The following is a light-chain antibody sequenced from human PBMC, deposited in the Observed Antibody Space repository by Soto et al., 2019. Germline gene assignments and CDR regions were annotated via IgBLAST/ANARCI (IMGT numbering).Light chain of an antibody. CDR3: QHYNNWPPV. CDR2: GAS. CDR1: QSVNAN. V-gene: IGKV3-15*01. J-gene: IGKJ1*01. Sequence: EVLMTQSPATLSVSPGERATLSCRASQSVNANLAWYQQKPGQAPRLLIHGASTRATDIPARFSGSGSGTEFTLTISSLQSEDFAVYYCQHYNNWPPVFGQGTKVEI.